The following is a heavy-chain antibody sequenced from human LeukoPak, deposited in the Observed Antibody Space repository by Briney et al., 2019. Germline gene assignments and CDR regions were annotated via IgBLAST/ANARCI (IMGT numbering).Heavy chain of an antibody. CDR2: INYSGTT. CDR3: ARATGYCSSTSCYKEVGFGYYYYYMDV. Sequence: SETLSLTCTVSGGSISSSSYYWGWVRQPPGKGLEWIGSINYSGTTYYNPALKSRVTTFVDTSKNQFSLRLSSVTAADTAVYYCARATGYCSSTSCYKEVGFGYYYYYMDVWGKGTTVTVSS. V-gene: IGHV4-39*07. CDR1: GGSISSSSYY. J-gene: IGHJ6*03. D-gene: IGHD2-2*02.